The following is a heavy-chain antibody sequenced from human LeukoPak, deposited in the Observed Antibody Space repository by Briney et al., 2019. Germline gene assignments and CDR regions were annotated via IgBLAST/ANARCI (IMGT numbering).Heavy chain of an antibody. CDR2: IYYSGST. Sequence: SETLSLTCTVSGGSISSYYWSWIRQPPGRGLEWIGYIYYSGSTNYNPSLKSRVIISVDTSKNQFSLKLSSVTAADTAVYYCARGIRRHYYGSGSYYNTGRRIGDYFDYWGQGILVSVSS. CDR3: ARGIRRHYYGSGSYYNTGRRIGDYFDY. V-gene: IGHV4-59*12. CDR1: GGSISSYY. J-gene: IGHJ4*02. D-gene: IGHD3-10*01.